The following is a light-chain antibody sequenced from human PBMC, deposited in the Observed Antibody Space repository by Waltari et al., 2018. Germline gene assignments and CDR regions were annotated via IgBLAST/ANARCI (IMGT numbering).Light chain of an antibody. CDR3: QLWESGSDRVV. V-gene: IGLV3-21*01. J-gene: IGLJ2*01. CDR1: SRRSRS. CDR2: YDS. Sequence: SYVLTQSPPVSVAPGKAARITCGGNSRRSRSFTWYQQKPGQDPVLVIYYDSDLPSGIPERISGSKSGNTATLTISRVEAGDEAAYYCQLWESGSDRVVFGGGTKLTVL.